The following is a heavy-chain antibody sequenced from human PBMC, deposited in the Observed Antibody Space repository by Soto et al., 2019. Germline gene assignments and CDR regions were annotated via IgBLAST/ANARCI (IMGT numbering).Heavy chain of an antibody. Sequence: PRGSLRLSSAAPGVTFSSYGMHWVRQAPGKGLEWVAVISYDGSNKYYADSVKGRFTISRDNSKNTLYLQMNSLRAEDTAVYYCAKDQIAAAAPRWFDPWGQGTLVTVSS. CDR3: AKDQIAAAAPRWFDP. D-gene: IGHD6-13*01. CDR2: ISYDGSNK. J-gene: IGHJ5*02. V-gene: IGHV3-30*18. CDR1: GVTFSSYG.